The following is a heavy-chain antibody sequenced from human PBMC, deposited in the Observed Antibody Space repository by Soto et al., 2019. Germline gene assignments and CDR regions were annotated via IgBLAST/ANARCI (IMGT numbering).Heavy chain of an antibody. D-gene: IGHD3-10*01. Sequence: EVQLLESGGDLKQPGGSLRLSCVASGLTFGSRAMTWVRQAPGEGLQCVSTITDTGGDAKYADSVSGQFVISRANSKKTLYLQRDTLSAEDSAMYYCARGSTDSYPGSRIFESWVRGTLVTVSS. CDR2: ITDTGGDA. V-gene: IGHV3-23*01. J-gene: IGHJ4*02. CDR3: ARGSTDSYPGSRIFES. CDR1: GLTFGSRA.